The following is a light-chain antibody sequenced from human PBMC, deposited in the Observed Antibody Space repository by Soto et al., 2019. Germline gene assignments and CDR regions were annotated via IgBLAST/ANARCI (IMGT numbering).Light chain of an antibody. Sequence: ILLKLSPATLSVSPGERATLSCRASQSVSNNLAWYQQKPGQALRLLIQGASTRATGIPGRFSGSGSETDFTLTISRLEPEDFAVYYRQQYSRSPRTCRQGTKG. CDR3: QQYSRSPRT. CDR1: QSVSNN. V-gene: IGKV3-20*01. J-gene: IGKJ1*01. CDR2: GAS.